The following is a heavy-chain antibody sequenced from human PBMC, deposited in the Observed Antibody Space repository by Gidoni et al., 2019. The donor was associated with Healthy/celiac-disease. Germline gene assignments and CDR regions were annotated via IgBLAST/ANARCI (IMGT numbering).Heavy chain of an antibody. CDR2: IIPILGIA. Sequence: QVQLVQSGAEVKKHGSSVKVSCKASGGTFSSYAISWVRQAPGQGLEWMGRIIPILGIANYAKKYQGRVTITADKSTSTAYMELSSLRSEDTAVYYCAGGTGGSGIGMDVWGQGTTVTVSS. CDR1: GGTFSSYA. V-gene: IGHV1-69*04. J-gene: IGHJ6*02. D-gene: IGHD3-10*01. CDR3: AGGTGGSGIGMDV.